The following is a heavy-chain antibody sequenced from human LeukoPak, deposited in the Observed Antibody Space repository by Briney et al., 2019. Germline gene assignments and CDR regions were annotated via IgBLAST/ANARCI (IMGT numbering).Heavy chain of an antibody. D-gene: IGHD2-15*01. CDR1: GGSISSNY. J-gene: IGHJ4*02. V-gene: IGHV3-23*01. Sequence: PSETLSLTCTVSGGSISSNYWSWIRQPPGKGLEWVSGLSGSAGSPYYADSVKGRFTISRDNSKNTLSLQMNNLRAEDTAIYYCTKVASSGSCYQSDYWGQGTLVTVSS. CDR2: LSGSAGSP. CDR3: TKVASSGSCYQSDY.